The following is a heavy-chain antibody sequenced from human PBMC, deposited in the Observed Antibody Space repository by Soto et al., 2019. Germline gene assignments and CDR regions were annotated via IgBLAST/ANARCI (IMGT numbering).Heavy chain of an antibody. J-gene: IGHJ4*02. V-gene: IGHV3-30*18. CDR3: AKGSWAQLCPLFDY. CDR2: ISYDESNK. Sequence: QVQLVESGGGVVQPGRSLRLSCAASGFTFSKYGMHWVRQAPGKGLEWVAVISYDESNKYYADSVKDRFTISRDNSKNTLDLQMNSLRGEDTAVYYCAKGSWAQLCPLFDYWGQGLLVTVSS. CDR1: GFTFSKYG. D-gene: IGHD5-18*01.